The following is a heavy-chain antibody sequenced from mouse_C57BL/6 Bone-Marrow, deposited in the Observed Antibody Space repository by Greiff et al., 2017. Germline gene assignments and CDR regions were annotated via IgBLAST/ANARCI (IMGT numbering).Heavy chain of an antibody. CDR1: DSEVFPIAY. D-gene: IGHD1-1*01. CDR2: ILPSIGRT. J-gene: IGHJ1*03. CDR3: ARPNYYGSSRYFDV. V-gene: IGHV15-2*01. Sequence: VHLVESGSELRSPGSSVKLSCKDFDSEVFPIAYMSWVRQKPGHGFEWIGGILPSIGRTIYGEKFEDKATLDADTLSNTAYLELNSLTSEDSAIYYCARPNYYGSSRYFDVWGTGTTVTVSS.